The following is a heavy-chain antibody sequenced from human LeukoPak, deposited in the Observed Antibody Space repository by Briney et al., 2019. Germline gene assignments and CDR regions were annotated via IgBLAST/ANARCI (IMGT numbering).Heavy chain of an antibody. CDR3: ARDNGGWFDS. CDR2: IKQGGREE. CDR1: EFIFSDYW. V-gene: IGHV3-7*03. J-gene: IGHJ5*01. Sequence: QAGGSLRLSCVASEFIFSDYWMSWVRQAPGKGLEWVANIKQGGREEKYVGSVKGRFAISRDDAKSTLYLQVDSLSGDDTAVYYCARDNGGWFDSWGRGTLVTVSS. D-gene: IGHD3-10*01.